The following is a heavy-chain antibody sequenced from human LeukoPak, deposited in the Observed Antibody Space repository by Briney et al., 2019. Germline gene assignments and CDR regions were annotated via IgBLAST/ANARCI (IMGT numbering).Heavy chain of an antibody. V-gene: IGHV1-69*04. Sequence: SVKVSCKASGGTFSRYAISWVRQAPGQGLEWMGRIIPILGIANYAQKFQGGVTITADKSTSTAYMELSSLRSEDTAVYYCASNIFGVVIRSYYYGMDVWGQGTTVTVSS. CDR1: GGTFSRYA. D-gene: IGHD3-3*02. J-gene: IGHJ6*02. CDR2: IIPILGIA. CDR3: ASNIFGVVIRSYYYGMDV.